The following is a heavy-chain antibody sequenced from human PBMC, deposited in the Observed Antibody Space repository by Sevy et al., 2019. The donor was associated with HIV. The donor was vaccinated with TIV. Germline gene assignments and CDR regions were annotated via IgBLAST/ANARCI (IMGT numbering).Heavy chain of an antibody. Sequence: GGSLRLSCAVSGFTLTNEFFSWVRQAPGKGLEWVAVVYSGGATYYADSVKGRFTISRDKSKSTLYLQMKSLRAEDTAVHYCARVGYCRGGTCFSGFYYAMDVWGQGTTVTVSS. D-gene: IGHD2-15*01. J-gene: IGHJ6*02. CDR2: VYSGGAT. V-gene: IGHV3-53*01. CDR1: GFTLTNEF. CDR3: ARVGYCRGGTCFSGFYYAMDV.